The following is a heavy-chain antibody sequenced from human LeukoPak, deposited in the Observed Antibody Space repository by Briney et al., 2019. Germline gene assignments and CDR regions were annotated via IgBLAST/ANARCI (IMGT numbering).Heavy chain of an antibody. CDR3: ARDSYFYGSGSYS. CDR2: IYTGGNT. Sequence: GGSLRLSCAASGFIVSSNYMSWVRQAPGKGLEWVSLIYTGGNTFYADSVKGRFTISRDDSKNRLYLQMNSLRAEDTAVYYCARDSYFYGSGSYSWGQGTLVTVSS. V-gene: IGHV3-53*01. J-gene: IGHJ5*02. CDR1: GFIVSSNY. D-gene: IGHD3-10*01.